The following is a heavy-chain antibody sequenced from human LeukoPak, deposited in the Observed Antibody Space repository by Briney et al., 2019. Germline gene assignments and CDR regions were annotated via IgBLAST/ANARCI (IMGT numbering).Heavy chain of an antibody. D-gene: IGHD3-22*01. V-gene: IGHV4-61*02. CDR1: GGSISSGSYY. J-gene: IGHJ4*02. CDR3: AREGDYYDSSGFVRYFDY. Sequence: SETLSLTCTVSGGSISSGSYYWSWIRQPAWKGLEWIGRIYTSGSTNYNPSLKSRVTISVDTSKNQFSLKLSSVTAADTAVYYCAREGDYYDSSGFVRYFDYWGQGTLVTVSS. CDR2: IYTSGST.